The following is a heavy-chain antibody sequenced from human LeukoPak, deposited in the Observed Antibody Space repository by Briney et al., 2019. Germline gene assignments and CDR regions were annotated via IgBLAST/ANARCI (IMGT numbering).Heavy chain of an antibody. D-gene: IGHD2-2*01. J-gene: IGHJ3*02. CDR3: AGAIQRYCSSTSCYYDAFDI. V-gene: IGHV4-59*01. Sequence: SETVSLTCTVCVGSISRYYWSWIRQPPAKGLECIGHIYYSGSTNYNPTLKSRVTISVDPSKNQFSLKLSSVTAADTAVYYCAGAIQRYCSSTSCYYDAFDIWGQGTMVTVSS. CDR2: IYYSGST. CDR1: VGSISRYY.